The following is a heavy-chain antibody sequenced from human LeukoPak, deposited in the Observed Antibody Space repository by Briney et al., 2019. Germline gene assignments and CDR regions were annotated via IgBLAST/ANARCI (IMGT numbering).Heavy chain of an antibody. CDR2: INHSGST. J-gene: IGHJ5*02. CDR1: GGSFSGYY. Sequence: SETLSLTCAVYGGSFSGYYWSWIRQPPGKGLEWIGEINHSGSTNYNPPLKSRVTISVDTSKNQFSLKLSSVTAAGTAVYYCARDRGLWSTRNWFDPWGQGTLVTVSS. CDR3: ARDRGLWSTRNWFDP. V-gene: IGHV4-34*01. D-gene: IGHD5-18*01.